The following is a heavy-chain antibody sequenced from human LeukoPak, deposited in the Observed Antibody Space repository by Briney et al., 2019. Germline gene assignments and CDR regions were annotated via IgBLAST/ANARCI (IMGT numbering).Heavy chain of an antibody. D-gene: IGHD4-17*01. Sequence: ASVKVSCKASGYIFDIYAMIWVRQAPGQGLEWMGWINPTSGGTKYAQKFQGRVTMTRDTSISTAYMELNTLGSDDTAMYYCARAAGDYGDYDYFYYMDVWGKGTTVTISS. CDR2: INPTSGGT. J-gene: IGHJ6*03. CDR3: ARAAGDYGDYDYFYYMDV. CDR1: GYIFDIYA. V-gene: IGHV1-2*02.